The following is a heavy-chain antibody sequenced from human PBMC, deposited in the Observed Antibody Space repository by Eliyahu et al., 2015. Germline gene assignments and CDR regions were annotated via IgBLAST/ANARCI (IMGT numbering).Heavy chain of an antibody. CDR2: ISSSSSYI. CDR3: ARDYGGNPDRGGMDV. V-gene: IGHV3-21*01. CDR1: GFTFRSYS. Sequence: EVQLVESGGGLVKPGGSLRLSCAASGFTFRSYSMNWVRQAPGKGLEWGSSISSSSSYIYYADSVKGRFTISRDNAKNSLYLQMNSLRAEDTAVYYCARDYGGNPDRGGMDVWGQGTTVTVSS. J-gene: IGHJ6*02. D-gene: IGHD4-23*01.